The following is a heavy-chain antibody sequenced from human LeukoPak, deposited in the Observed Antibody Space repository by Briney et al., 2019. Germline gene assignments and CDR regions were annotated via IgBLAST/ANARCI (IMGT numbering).Heavy chain of an antibody. Sequence: PGRSLRLSCAASGFTFSSYGMHWVRQAPGKGLEWVAVISYDGSNKYYADSVKGRFTISRDNSKNTLYLQMNSLRAEDTAVYYCAKGAENPGGFDYWGQGTLVTVSS. CDR2: ISYDGSNK. D-gene: IGHD3-16*01. V-gene: IGHV3-30*18. CDR3: AKGAENPGGFDY. J-gene: IGHJ4*02. CDR1: GFTFSSYG.